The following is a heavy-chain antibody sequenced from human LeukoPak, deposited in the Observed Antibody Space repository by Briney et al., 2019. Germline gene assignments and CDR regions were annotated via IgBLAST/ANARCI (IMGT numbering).Heavy chain of an antibody. CDR2: IYYTGST. J-gene: IGHJ6*03. CDR3: ASEGRWFGGQYYYYYYMDV. D-gene: IGHD3-10*01. CDR1: GASISGSGYY. V-gene: IGHV4-39*07. Sequence: SETLSLTCAVSGASISGSGYYLGWIRQSPGKGLEWIGNIYYTGSTYYNASLQSRVTISVDTSKNQFSLKLSSVTAADTAVYYCASEGRWFGGQYYYYYYMDVWGKGTTVTFSS.